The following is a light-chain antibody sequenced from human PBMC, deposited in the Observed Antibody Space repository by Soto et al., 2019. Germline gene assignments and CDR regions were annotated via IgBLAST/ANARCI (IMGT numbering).Light chain of an antibody. CDR1: SSDVGNYNL. J-gene: IGLJ1*01. Sequence: QSALTQPASVSGSPGQSITIPCSGTSSDVGNYNLVSWYQQHPGKAPKLMIYEGSKRPSGVSNRFSGSKSGNTASLTISGLQAEDEADYYCCSNAFGRPYVFGTGTKVTVL. V-gene: IGLV2-23*01. CDR2: EGS. CDR3: CSNAFGRPYV.